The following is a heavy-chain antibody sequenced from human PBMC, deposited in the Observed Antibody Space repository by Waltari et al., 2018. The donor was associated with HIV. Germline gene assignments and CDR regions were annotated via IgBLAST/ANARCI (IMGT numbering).Heavy chain of an antibody. CDR2: ISDDGTNK. CDR1: GFTFSSEA. D-gene: IGHD2-8*01. Sequence: QVQLLESGGGVVQPGRSLRLSCAASGFTFSSEAMHWVRQAPGKGLEWVAAISDDGTNKYYAESVKGRFTISRDNSKNTLYVEMSSLSPEDTAVYFCARDGAPPNYWGQGTLVTVSS. J-gene: IGHJ4*02. V-gene: IGHV3-30*04. CDR3: ARDGAPPNY.